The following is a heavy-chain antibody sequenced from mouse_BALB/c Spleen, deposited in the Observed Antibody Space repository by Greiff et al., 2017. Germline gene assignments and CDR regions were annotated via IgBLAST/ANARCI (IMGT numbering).Heavy chain of an antibody. J-gene: IGHJ4*01. CDR3: ARYYYGSSYAMDY. Sequence: EVQLVESGPELVKPGASVKMSCKASGYTFTSYVMHWVKQKPGQGLEWIGYINPYNDGTKYNEKFKGKATLTSDKSSSTAYMELSSLTSEDSAVYYCARYYYGSSYAMDYWGQGTSVTVSS. D-gene: IGHD1-1*01. CDR1: GYTFTSYV. CDR2: INPYNDGT. V-gene: IGHV1-14*01.